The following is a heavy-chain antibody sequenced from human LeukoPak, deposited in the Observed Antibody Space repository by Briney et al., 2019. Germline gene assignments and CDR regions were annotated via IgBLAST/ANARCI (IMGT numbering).Heavy chain of an antibody. D-gene: IGHD3-10*01. Sequence: PSETLSLTCAVYGGSFSGYYWSWIRQPPGKGLEWIGEINHSGSTNYNPSLKSRVTISVDTSKNQFSLKLSSVTAADTAVYYCARGRRFGTFFDYWGQGTLVTVSS. V-gene: IGHV4-34*01. CDR1: GGSFSGYY. CDR3: ARGRRFGTFFDY. CDR2: INHSGST. J-gene: IGHJ4*02.